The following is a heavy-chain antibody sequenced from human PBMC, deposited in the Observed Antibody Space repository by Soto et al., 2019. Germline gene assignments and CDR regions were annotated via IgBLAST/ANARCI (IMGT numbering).Heavy chain of an antibody. CDR1: GFTFSSYG. V-gene: IGHV3-30*18. CDR2: ISSDGSNK. J-gene: IGHJ4*02. D-gene: IGHD4-4*01. CDR3: AEDWQSPPQYYFDD. Sequence: QVQLVESGGGVVQPGRSLRLSCAASGFTFSSYGMHWFRQAPGKGLEWVAVISSDGSNKYYADSVKGRVTISRDNSKNTLYLQKNSLRAEDTAVYYCAEDWQSPPQYYFDDWGQGTLVTVSS.